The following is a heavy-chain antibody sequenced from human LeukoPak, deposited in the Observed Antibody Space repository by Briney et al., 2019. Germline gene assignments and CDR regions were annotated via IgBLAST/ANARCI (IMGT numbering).Heavy chain of an antibody. CDR1: GFTFSSSA. Sequence: GGSLRLSCAASGFTFSSSAMSWVRQAPGKGLEWVSAISASGGSTDYADSVKGRFTISRDNSKNTMYLQMNRLRAEDTAEYYCAKGSGTFDYWGQGTLVTVSS. CDR3: AKGSGTFDY. J-gene: IGHJ4*02. CDR2: ISASGGST. V-gene: IGHV3-23*01.